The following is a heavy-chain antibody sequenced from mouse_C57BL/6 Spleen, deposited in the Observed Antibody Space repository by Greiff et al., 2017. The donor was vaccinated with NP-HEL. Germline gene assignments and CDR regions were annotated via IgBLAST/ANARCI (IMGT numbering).Heavy chain of an antibody. J-gene: IGHJ3*01. CDR1: GYTFTSYW. V-gene: IGHV1-69*01. Sequence: QVQLQQPGAELVMPGASVKLSCKASGYTFTSYWMHWVKQRPGQGLEWIGEIDPSDSYTNYNQKFKGKSTLTVDKSSSTAYMQLSSLTSEDSAVYYCARFRHYYGSSPWFAYWGQGTLVTVSA. D-gene: IGHD1-1*01. CDR3: ARFRHYYGSSPWFAY. CDR2: IDPSDSYT.